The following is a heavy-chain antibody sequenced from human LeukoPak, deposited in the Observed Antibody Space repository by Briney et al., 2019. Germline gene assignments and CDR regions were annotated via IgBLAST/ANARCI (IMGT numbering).Heavy chain of an antibody. Sequence: ASVKVSCKASGYTFTAYYLHWVRQAPGQGLEWMGWLNPYSGDTNYAQNFQGRVTMTRDTSINTAYMELSRLRSDDTAVYYCVRSSYDSSLRVDDYWGQGTLVTVSS. CDR2: LNPYSGDT. CDR3: VRSSYDSSLRVDDY. V-gene: IGHV1-2*02. J-gene: IGHJ4*02. CDR1: GYTFTAYY. D-gene: IGHD3-22*01.